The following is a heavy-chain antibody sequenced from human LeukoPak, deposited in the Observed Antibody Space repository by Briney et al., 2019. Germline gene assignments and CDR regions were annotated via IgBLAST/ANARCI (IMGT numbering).Heavy chain of an antibody. Sequence: SETLSLTCSVSGDYFSNYYWTWIRQPPGKGLEWIGCVYYSGSTNYNPSLKTRLHLSVDTSKNRFSLKLSSVTAADTAVYYWASSSRLTTSWFLFDSWGHGTLVTVSS. CDR1: GDYFSNYY. CDR3: ASSSRLTTSWFLFDS. J-gene: IGHJ5*01. D-gene: IGHD2-2*01. V-gene: IGHV4-59*08. CDR2: VYYSGST.